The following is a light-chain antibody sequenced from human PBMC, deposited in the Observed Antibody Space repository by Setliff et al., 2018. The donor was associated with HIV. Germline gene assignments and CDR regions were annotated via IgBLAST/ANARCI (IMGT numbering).Light chain of an antibody. CDR3: YSYTAGTSYG. CDR1: SSDIGAYNY. Sequence: QSALAQPASVSGSPGQSITISCTGTSSDIGAYNYVSWYQQYPGKAPKLVIYDVTIRPSGVSNRVSGSKSGNTASLTISGLQAEDEGDYYCYSYTAGTSYGFGGGTKVT. J-gene: IGLJ1*01. CDR2: DVT. V-gene: IGLV2-14*03.